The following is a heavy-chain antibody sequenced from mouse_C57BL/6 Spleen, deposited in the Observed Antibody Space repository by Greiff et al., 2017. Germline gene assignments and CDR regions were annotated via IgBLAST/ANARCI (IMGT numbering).Heavy chain of an antibody. CDR1: GFTFSDYG. J-gene: IGHJ2*01. CDR2: ISSGSSTI. V-gene: IGHV5-17*01. Sequence: DVMLVESGGGLVKPGGSLKLSCAASGFTFSDYGMHWVRQAPEKGLEWVAYISSGSSTIYYADTVKGRFTISRDNAKNTLFLQMTSLRSEDTAMYYCARINTVPSCFDYWGQGTTLTVSS. D-gene: IGHD1-1*01. CDR3: ARINTVPSCFDY.